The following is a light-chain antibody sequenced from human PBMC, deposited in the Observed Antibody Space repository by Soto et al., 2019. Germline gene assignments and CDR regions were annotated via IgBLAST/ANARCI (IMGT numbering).Light chain of an antibody. Sequence: EIMMTQSPASLSVSPGERAALSCRVSQSVSSSVAWYQQKPGQAPRLLIYDASTRATDIPARFSGSGSGTEFTLTISSLQSEDFAVYSCQQYNSWPPTFGQGTKVEIK. CDR3: QQYNSWPPT. V-gene: IGKV3-15*01. J-gene: IGKJ1*01. CDR2: DAS. CDR1: QSVSSS.